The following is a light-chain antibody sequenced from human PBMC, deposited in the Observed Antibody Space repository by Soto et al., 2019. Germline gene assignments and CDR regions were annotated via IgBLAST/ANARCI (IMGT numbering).Light chain of an antibody. CDR2: YDD. Sequence: QSVLIQPPSVSGAPGQTVTISCSGNSSNIGDNAGTWYQQVPGKAPRLLIYYDDLLPSGVSDRFSGSKSGTSASLAISGLQPEDEADYYCAARDDRLNGRVFGGGTKLTVL. V-gene: IGLV1-36*01. CDR3: AARDDRLNGRV. J-gene: IGLJ2*01. CDR1: SSNIGDNA.